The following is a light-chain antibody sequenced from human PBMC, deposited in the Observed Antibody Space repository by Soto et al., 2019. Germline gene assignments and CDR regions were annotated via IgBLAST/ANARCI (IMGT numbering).Light chain of an antibody. J-gene: IGKJ1*01. Sequence: ENVFTHSPCTLSLSTGERATLSCRASQSVSSYLAWYQQKPGQAPRLLIYGASSRATGIPDRFSGSGSGTDFTLTISRLEPEDFAVYYCQQYGSSPWTFGQGTKVDIK. V-gene: IGKV3-20*01. CDR2: GAS. CDR3: QQYGSSPWT. CDR1: QSVSSY.